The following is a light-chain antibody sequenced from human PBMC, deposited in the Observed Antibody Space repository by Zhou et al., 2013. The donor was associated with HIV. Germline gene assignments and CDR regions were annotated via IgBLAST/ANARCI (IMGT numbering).Light chain of an antibody. CDR1: QSVSSN. CDR2: GAS. Sequence: EIVMTQSPATLSVSPGERATLSCRASQSVSSNLAWYQQKPGQAPRLLIYGASTRATGIPAKFSGSGSGTEFTLTISSLQSEDFAVYYCQQYNNWPLTFGGGPSWRSN. CDR3: QQYNNWPLT. J-gene: IGKJ4*01. V-gene: IGKV3-15*01.